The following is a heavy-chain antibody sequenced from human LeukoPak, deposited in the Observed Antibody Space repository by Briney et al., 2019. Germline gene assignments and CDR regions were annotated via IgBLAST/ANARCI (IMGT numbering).Heavy chain of an antibody. V-gene: IGHV3-74*01. D-gene: IGHD2-15*01. CDR3: ACYGIAPPY. CDR1: GCIFSSYW. CDR2: INNDESST. J-gene: IGHJ4*02. Sequence: GGSLRLSCAASGCIFSSYWMHWVRQAPGKGLVWVSHINNDESSTSYADSVRGRFTISRDNVKNTLYLQMNSLRTEDTAVYYCACYGIAPPYWGQGTLVTVSS.